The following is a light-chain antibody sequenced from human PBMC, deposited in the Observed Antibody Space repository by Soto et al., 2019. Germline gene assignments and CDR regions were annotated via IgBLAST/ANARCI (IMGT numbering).Light chain of an antibody. J-gene: IGLJ2*01. V-gene: IGLV1-40*01. CDR1: SSNIGAGYD. Sequence: QSVLTQPPSVSGAPGQRVTISCTGSSSNIGAGYDVHWYQQLPGTAPKLLIYGNSNRPSGVPDRFSGSKSGTSASLAITGLQAEDEADYYCQSYDSSLRRVFDGGTKVTVL. CDR3: QSYDSSLRRV. CDR2: GNS.